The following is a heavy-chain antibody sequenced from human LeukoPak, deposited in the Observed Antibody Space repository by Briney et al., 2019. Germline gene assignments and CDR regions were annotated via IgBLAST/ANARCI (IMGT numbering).Heavy chain of an antibody. CDR1: GGSISSSNW. CDR2: IYHSGST. Sequence: SETLSLTCAVSGGSISSSNWWSWVRQPPGKGLEWIGEIYHSGSTNYNPSLKSRVTISVDKSKNQFSLKLSSVTAADTAVYYCARVYYYDSSGYSSMGIDAFDIWGQGTMVTVSS. D-gene: IGHD3-22*01. V-gene: IGHV4-4*02. CDR3: ARVYYYDSSGYSSMGIDAFDI. J-gene: IGHJ3*02.